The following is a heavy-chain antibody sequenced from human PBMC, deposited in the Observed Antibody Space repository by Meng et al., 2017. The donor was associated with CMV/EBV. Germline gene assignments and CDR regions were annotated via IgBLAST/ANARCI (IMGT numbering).Heavy chain of an antibody. Sequence: QAQLVQSGGEVKKPGASVKVSCKAFGYAFTSYGISWVRQAPGQGIEWMGWISAYNGNTTNAQKLQGRVTMTTDTSTSKAYMEMRSLRSDDTAVYYCGRMEVGGGSCYSDYWGQGTLVTVSS. D-gene: IGHD2-15*01. V-gene: IGHV1-18*01. CDR2: ISAYNGNT. CDR3: GRMEVGGGSCYSDY. CDR1: GYAFTSYG. J-gene: IGHJ4*02.